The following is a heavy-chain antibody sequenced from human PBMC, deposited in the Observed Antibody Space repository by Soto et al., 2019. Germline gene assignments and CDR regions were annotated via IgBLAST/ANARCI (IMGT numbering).Heavy chain of an antibody. CDR3: AHRPSGWYLFDY. CDR2: VYYSGTI. J-gene: IGHJ4*02. D-gene: IGHD6-19*01. Sequence: SETLSLTCSVSGGSVSNKTYYWSWIRQPPGKRLEWIGYVYYSGTINYNPSLKSRVTISVDLSKNQFSLRLSSVTTVDTATYYCAHRPSGWYLFDYWGQGTLVTVSS. CDR1: GGSVSNKTYY. V-gene: IGHV4-61*01.